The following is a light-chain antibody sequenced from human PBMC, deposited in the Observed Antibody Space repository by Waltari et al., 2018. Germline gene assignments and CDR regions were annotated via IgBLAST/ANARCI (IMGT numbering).Light chain of an antibody. CDR3: QQSYSTPLT. CDR2: WAS. V-gene: IGKV4-1*01. J-gene: IGKJ4*01. Sequence: DIVVTQSPEVLSVSLGERATINCKSSQSVLYSSNNKNYVAWFQQKPGQRPRLLIYWASTRESGVPDRFSGSGSGTDFSLTISSLQPEDFATYYCQQSYSTPLTFGGGTKVEMK. CDR1: QSVLYSSNNKNY.